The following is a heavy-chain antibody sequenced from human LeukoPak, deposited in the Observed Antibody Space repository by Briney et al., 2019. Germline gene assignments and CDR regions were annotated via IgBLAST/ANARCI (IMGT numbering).Heavy chain of an antibody. CDR3: ARSGTVTGYLY. V-gene: IGHV4-4*09. D-gene: IGHD3-9*01. CDR2: IYTSGST. CDR1: GGSISSYY. Sequence: SETLSLTCTVSGGSISSYYWSWIRQPPGKGLEWIGYIYTSGSTNYNPSLKSRVTISVDTSKNQFSLKLSSVTAADTAVYYCARSGTVTGYLYWGQGALVTVSS. J-gene: IGHJ4*02.